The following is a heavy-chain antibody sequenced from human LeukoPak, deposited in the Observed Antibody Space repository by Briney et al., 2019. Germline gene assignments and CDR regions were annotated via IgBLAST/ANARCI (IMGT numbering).Heavy chain of an antibody. CDR2: IRDSGAST. Sequence: GGSLRLSCAASGFTFSIYAMNWVRQAPGKGLQWVSVIRDSGASTYYADSVKGRFTISRDNSKNTLYLQMNSLRAEDTAVYYCVRGGLEPFDIWGQGTMVTVSS. CDR1: GFTFSIYA. J-gene: IGHJ3*02. V-gene: IGHV3-23*01. CDR3: VRGGLEPFDI. D-gene: IGHD1-1*01.